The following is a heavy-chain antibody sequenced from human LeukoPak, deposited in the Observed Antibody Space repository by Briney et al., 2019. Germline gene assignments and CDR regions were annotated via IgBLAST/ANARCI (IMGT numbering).Heavy chain of an antibody. CDR2: INHSGST. CDR1: GGSFSGYY. CDR3: ARASWDGYTNWFDP. Sequence: SETLPLTCAVYGGSFSGYYWSWIRQLPGKGLEWIGEINHSGSTNYNPSLKSRVTISVDTSKNQFSLKLSSVTAADTAVYYCARASWDGYTNWFDPWGQGTLVTVSS. D-gene: IGHD5-12*01. V-gene: IGHV4-34*01. J-gene: IGHJ5*02.